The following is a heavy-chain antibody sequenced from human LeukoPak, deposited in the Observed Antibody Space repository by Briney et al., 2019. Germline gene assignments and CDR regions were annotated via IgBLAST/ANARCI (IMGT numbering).Heavy chain of an antibody. D-gene: IGHD3-3*01. CDR1: GYTFTAYD. V-gene: IGHV1-8*03. CDR3: ARDYIRRGTIFGTREDAFDV. J-gene: IGHJ3*01. CDR2: LDTNNGHT. Sequence: ASVKVSCKTSGYTFTAYDITWMRQATGQGLEWMGWLDTNNGHTGYAQKFQGRVTITRDTSMSTAYMELTGLRSEDTAVYYCARDYIRRGTIFGTREDAFDVWGQGTMVTVSS.